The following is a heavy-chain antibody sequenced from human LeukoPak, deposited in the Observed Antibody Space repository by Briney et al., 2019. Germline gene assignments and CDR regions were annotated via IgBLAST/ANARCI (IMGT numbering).Heavy chain of an antibody. J-gene: IGHJ4*02. CDR2: IDPSDSYT. CDR1: EYSFTVYW. D-gene: IGHD4-17*01. Sequence: GESLRISCKGSEYSFTVYWITWARPMPGKGLEWMGTIDPSDSYTNYSPSFQGHVTISADKSINSAYLQWSSLKTSDSATYYCARHFYGDYAFDSWGQGTLVTVSS. CDR3: ARHFYGDYAFDS. V-gene: IGHV5-10-1*01.